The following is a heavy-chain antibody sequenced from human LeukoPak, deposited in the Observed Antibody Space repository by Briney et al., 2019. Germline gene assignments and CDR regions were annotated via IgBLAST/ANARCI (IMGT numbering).Heavy chain of an antibody. V-gene: IGHV4-39*01. CDR2: IYYSGST. J-gene: IGHJ4*02. CDR3: ARHETGIAAAGPYYFDY. Sequence: SETLSLTCTVSGGSISSSSYYWGWIRQPPGKGLDWIGSIYYSGSTYYNPSLKSRVTISVDTSKNQFSLKLGSVTAADTAVYYCARHETGIAAAGPYYFDYWGQGTLVTVSS. CDR1: GGSISSSSYY. D-gene: IGHD6-13*01.